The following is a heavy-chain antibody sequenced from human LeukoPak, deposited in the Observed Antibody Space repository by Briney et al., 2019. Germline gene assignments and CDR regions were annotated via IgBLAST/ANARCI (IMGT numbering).Heavy chain of an antibody. CDR1: GFTFSSYW. J-gene: IGHJ4*02. D-gene: IGHD3-3*01. V-gene: IGHV3-7*01. CDR3: AREYDFWSGLSPPDY. Sequence: QAGGSLRLSCAASGFTFSSYWMSWVRQAPGKGLEWVANIKQDGSEKYYVDSVKGRFTISRDNAKNSLYLQMNILRAEDTTVYYCAREYDFWSGLSPPDYWGQGTLVTVSS. CDR2: IKQDGSEK.